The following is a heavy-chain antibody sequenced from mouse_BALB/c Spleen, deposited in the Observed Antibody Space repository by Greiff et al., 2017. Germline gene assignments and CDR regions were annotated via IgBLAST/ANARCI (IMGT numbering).Heavy chain of an antibody. J-gene: IGHJ3*01. CDR2: IYYSGTI. Sequence: EVKLVESGPGLVKPSQTVSLTCTVTGISITTGNYRWSWIRQFPGNKLEWIGYIYYSGTITYNPSLTSRTTITRDTSKNQFFLEMNSLTAEDTATYYCARDGDGYTWFAYWGQGTLVTVSA. CDR3: ARDGDGYTWFAY. D-gene: IGHD2-3*01. CDR1: GISITTGNYR. V-gene: IGHV3-5*02.